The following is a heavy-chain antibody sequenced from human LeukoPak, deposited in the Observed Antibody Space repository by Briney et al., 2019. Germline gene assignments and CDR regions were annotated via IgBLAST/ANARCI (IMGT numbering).Heavy chain of an antibody. Sequence: GASLQISCKGSGYIFTSYWIGWVRQLPGKGLEWMGIIYPGDSDIRYSPSFQGQVTISADKSITTAFLQWSSLKASDTAMYCCARQRRGSYSIDLWGQGTLVTVSS. J-gene: IGHJ5*02. CDR3: ARQRRGSYSIDL. D-gene: IGHD1-26*01. V-gene: IGHV5-51*01. CDR1: GYIFTSYW. CDR2: IYPGDSDI.